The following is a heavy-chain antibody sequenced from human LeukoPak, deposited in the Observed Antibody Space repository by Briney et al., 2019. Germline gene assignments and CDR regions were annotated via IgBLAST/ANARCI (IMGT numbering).Heavy chain of an antibody. V-gene: IGHV4-39*01. CDR1: GGSMSSSSYY. J-gene: IGHJ4*02. CDR2: IYSSGST. CDR3: ARHSRSVDYGSGSYTWDY. D-gene: IGHD3-10*01. Sequence: SETLSLTCTVSGGSMSSSSYYWGWIRQPPGKGLEWIGSIYSSGSTYYNPSLKSRVTISVDTSKNQFSLKLNSVTAADTAVYYCARHSRSVDYGSGSYTWDYWGQGTLVTVSS.